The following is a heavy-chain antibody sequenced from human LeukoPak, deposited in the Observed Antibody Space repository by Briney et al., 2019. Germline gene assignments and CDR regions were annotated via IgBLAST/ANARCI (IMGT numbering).Heavy chain of an antibody. J-gene: IGHJ4*02. V-gene: IGHV3-74*01. D-gene: IGHD4-23*01. CDR3: ARGRPHGNDY. Sequence: GGSLRLSCEASGFTFGSFWMNWVRQAPGKGLVWVSRIASDGSSTTYADSVKGRFSISRDNAKNTLYLQMNSLRVEDTAVYYCARGRPHGNDYWGQGTLVTVSS. CDR2: IASDGSST. CDR1: GFTFGSFW.